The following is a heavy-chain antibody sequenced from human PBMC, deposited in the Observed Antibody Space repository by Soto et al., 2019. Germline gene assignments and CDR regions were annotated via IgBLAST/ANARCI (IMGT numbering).Heavy chain of an antibody. Sequence: QLQLEESGPGLVKPSETLSLICTVSGGSVSSAGYFWGWIRQPPGKGLEWLGSVYFSGDSYYNPSLKGRVAMSVDTSKSQFSLNLTSATAADTAVYYCARHRPAASRYAYYHYMDVWGKGTTVTVSS. J-gene: IGHJ6*03. V-gene: IGHV4-39*01. CDR2: VYFSGDS. D-gene: IGHD3-9*01. CDR3: ARHRPAASRYAYYHYMDV. CDR1: GGSVSSAGYF.